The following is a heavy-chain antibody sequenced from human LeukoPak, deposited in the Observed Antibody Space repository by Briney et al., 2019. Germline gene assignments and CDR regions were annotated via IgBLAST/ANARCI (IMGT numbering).Heavy chain of an antibody. D-gene: IGHD1-14*01. CDR1: GFTFSSYG. CDR3: ATGALKLEPPPIRARKSYYVDY. CDR2: INQSGST. J-gene: IGHJ4*02. V-gene: IGHV4-34*01. Sequence: ESLRLSCAASGFTFSSYGMSWIRQPPGKGLEWIGEINQSGSTNYNPSPKSRVTISVKKSKNHFSLKLSSGTASDTAVYYCATGALKLEPPPIRARKSYYVDYWGQGTLFTVSS.